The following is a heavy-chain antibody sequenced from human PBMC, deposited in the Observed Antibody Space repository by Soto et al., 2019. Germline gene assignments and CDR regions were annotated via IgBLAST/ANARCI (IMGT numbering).Heavy chain of an antibody. CDR2: ISAYNGNT. CDR3: ARDHRYSSSFFDS. J-gene: IGHJ4*02. V-gene: IGHV1-18*04. Sequence: ASVKVSCKASGYAFSDHGISWVRQAPGQGLEWIGWISAYNGNTNYAQKFQGRVTVTTDASTATAYMEVRSLTSDDTAVYYCARDHRYSSSFFDSWRQGTLVTVSS. CDR1: GYAFSDHG. D-gene: IGHD6-6*01.